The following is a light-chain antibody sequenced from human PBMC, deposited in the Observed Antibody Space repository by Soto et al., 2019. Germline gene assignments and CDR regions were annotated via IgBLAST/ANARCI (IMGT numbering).Light chain of an antibody. Sequence: DIQMTQSPSTLSASVGDRVSITCRASQSISTYLAWYQQKPGRAPNLLIYDASTLETGVPSRFSGSGSGTEFTLTISSLQPDDFATYYCQQYNSYRTFGQGTKVEIK. CDR3: QQYNSYRT. V-gene: IGKV1-5*01. CDR1: QSISTY. CDR2: DAS. J-gene: IGKJ1*01.